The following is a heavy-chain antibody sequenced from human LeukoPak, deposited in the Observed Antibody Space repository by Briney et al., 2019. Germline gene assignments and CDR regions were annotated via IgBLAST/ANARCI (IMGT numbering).Heavy chain of an antibody. CDR2: IDTSTGNP. J-gene: IGHJ4*02. CDR3: AREDYYDTSAYYQTAFDS. Sequence: ASVKVSCKASGYTFTSYPISWVRQAPGQGLEWMGWIDTSTGNPTYAQGFTGRFVFSLDTSVSTAYLQISSLKAEDTAVYYCAREDYYDTSAYYQTAFDSWGQGTLVTVSS. V-gene: IGHV7-4-1*02. D-gene: IGHD3-22*01. CDR1: GYTFTSYP.